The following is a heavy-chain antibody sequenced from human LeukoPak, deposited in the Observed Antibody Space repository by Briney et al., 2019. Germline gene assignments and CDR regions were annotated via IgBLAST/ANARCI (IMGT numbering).Heavy chain of an antibody. CDR2: IYYSGST. CDR1: GGSISSSSYY. V-gene: IGHV4-39*07. D-gene: IGHD2-2*01. Sequence: PSETLSLTCTASGGSISSSSYYWGWIRQPPGKGLEWIGSIYYSGSTYYNPSLKSRVTISVDTSKNQFSLKLSSVTAADTAVYYCALVGTDLFDYWGQGTLVTVSS. CDR3: ALVGTDLFDY. J-gene: IGHJ4*02.